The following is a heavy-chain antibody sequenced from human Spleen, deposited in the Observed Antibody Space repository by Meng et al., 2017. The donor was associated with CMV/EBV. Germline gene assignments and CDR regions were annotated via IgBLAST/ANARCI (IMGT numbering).Heavy chain of an antibody. CDR2: IRYDGSNR. Sequence: GGSLRLSCAASGFTFSSYDMHWVRQAPGKGLEWVAFIRYDGSNRYYTDSVKGRFTISRDNAKNSLYLEMNSLRVEDTAVYYCARLQDIVVVPAAYSLFDPWSQGTLVTVSS. D-gene: IGHD2-2*01. V-gene: IGHV3-30*02. CDR3: ARLQDIVVVPAAYSLFDP. CDR1: GFTFSSYD. J-gene: IGHJ5*02.